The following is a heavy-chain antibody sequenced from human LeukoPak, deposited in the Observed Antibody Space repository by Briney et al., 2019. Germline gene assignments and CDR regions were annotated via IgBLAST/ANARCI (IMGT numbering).Heavy chain of an antibody. D-gene: IGHD2-21*02. V-gene: IGHV3-23*01. CDR3: AKYRTAPNWFDP. CDR1: GFTFSSYA. CDR2: ISGSGGST. Sequence: PGGSLRLSCAASGFTFSSYAMSWVRQARGKGLEWVSAISGSGGSTYYADSVKGRFTISRDNSKNTLYLQMNSLRAEDTAVYYCAKYRTAPNWFDPWGQGTLVTVSS. J-gene: IGHJ5*02.